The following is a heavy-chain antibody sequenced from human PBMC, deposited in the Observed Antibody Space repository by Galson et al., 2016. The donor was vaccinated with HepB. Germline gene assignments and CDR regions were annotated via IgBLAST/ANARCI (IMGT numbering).Heavy chain of an antibody. J-gene: IGHJ4*02. CDR3: AHIGLRFGDLLLDY. CDR1: GFSLNIDGEG. Sequence: PALVKPTQTLTLTCTFSGFSLNIDGEGVGWIRQPPGKALVWLALVYWNDDKRYSPSLKTRLTITKDASKKQVFLKMTNMDPADTATYYCAHIGLRFGDLLLDYWGQGARVTVSS. CDR2: VYWNDDK. D-gene: IGHD3-10*01. V-gene: IGHV2-5*01.